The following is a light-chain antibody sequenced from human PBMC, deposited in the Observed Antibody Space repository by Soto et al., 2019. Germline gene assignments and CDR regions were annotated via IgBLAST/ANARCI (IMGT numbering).Light chain of an antibody. CDR1: QSLLHTNGNTY. CDR2: LGS. J-gene: IGKJ5*01. CDR3: MQALQTPLT. V-gene: IGKV2-28*01. Sequence: DIVMTQSPLSLPVTPGEAASISCRSSQSLLHTNGNTYLDWYVQKPGQSPQLLIYLGSNRASGAPDRFSGSGSGTDFTLKISRVEAEDVGVYYCMQALQTPLTFGQGTRLEIK.